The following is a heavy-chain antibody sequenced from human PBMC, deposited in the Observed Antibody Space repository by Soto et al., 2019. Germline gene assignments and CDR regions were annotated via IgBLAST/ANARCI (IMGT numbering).Heavy chain of an antibody. CDR2: IYHSGST. D-gene: IGHD6-19*01. J-gene: IGHJ1*01. CDR1: GGSFSRPGSY. CDR3: ARNPNFGIAVAGKLLYFQH. V-gene: IGHV4-38-2*01. Sequence: SETLSLTCGITGGSFSRPGSYWGWIRQPPGNGLEWIGSIYHSGSTYYNPSLKSRVTISVDTSKNQFSLKLSSVTAADTAVYYCARNPNFGIAVAGKLLYFQHWGQGTLVTVSS.